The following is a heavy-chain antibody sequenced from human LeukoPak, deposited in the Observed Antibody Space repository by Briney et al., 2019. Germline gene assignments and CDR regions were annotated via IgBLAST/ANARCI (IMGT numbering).Heavy chain of an antibody. CDR2: IIPILGIT. V-gene: IGHV1-69*02. Sequence: SVKVSCKASGGTFSSYTISWVRQAPGQGLEWMGRIIPILGITNYAQKLQGRVTIAADKSTSTAYMEVSSLRSEDTAVYYCARGVYDSSGYALYYFDYWGQGTLVTVSS. D-gene: IGHD3-22*01. J-gene: IGHJ4*02. CDR3: ARGVYDSSGYALYYFDY. CDR1: GGTFSSYT.